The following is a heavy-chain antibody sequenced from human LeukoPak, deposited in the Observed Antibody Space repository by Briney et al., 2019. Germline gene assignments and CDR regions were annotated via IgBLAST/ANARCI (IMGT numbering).Heavy chain of an antibody. D-gene: IGHD6-19*01. CDR2: ISSSSSYI. J-gene: IGHJ4*02. Sequence: NAGGSLRLSCAASGFTFSSYSMNWVRQAPGKGLEWVSSISSSSSYIYYADSVKGRFTISRDNAKNSLYLQMNSLRAEDTAVYYCAREVEGIAVAGDFDYWGQGTLVTVSS. CDR1: GFTFSSYS. V-gene: IGHV3-21*01. CDR3: AREVEGIAVAGDFDY.